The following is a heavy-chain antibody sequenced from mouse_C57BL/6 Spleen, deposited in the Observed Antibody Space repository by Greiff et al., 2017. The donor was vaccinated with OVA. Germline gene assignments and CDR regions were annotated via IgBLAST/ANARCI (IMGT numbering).Heavy chain of an antibody. CDR2: ISSGSSTI. J-gene: IGHJ4*01. V-gene: IGHV5-17*01. CDR3: ADYSYYAMDY. Sequence: EVQRVESGGGLVKPGGSLKLSCAASGFTFSDYGMHWVRQAPEKGLEWVAYISSGSSTIYYADTVKGRFTISRDNAKNTLFLQMTSLRSEDTAMYYCADYSYYAMDYWGQGTSVTVSS. D-gene: IGHD2-12*01. CDR1: GFTFSDYG.